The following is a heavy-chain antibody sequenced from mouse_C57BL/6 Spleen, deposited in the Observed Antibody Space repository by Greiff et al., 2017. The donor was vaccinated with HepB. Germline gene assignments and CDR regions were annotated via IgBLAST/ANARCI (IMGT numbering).Heavy chain of an antibody. J-gene: IGHJ4*01. CDR2: IYPGSGST. D-gene: IGHD3-2*02. V-gene: IGHV1-55*01. CDR1: GYTFTSYW. Sequence: QVQLQQPGAELVKPGASVKMSCKASGYTFTSYWITWVKQRPGQGLEWIGDIYPGSGSTNYNEKFKSKATLTVDTSSSTAYMQLSSLTSEDSAVYYCAIDSSGHYYAMDYWGQGTSVTVSS. CDR3: AIDSSGHYYAMDY.